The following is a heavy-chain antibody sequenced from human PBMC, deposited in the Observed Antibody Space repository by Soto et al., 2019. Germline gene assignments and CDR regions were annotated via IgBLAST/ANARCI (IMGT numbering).Heavy chain of an antibody. V-gene: IGHV3-33*01. CDR3: ARVGYCSSTSCRNKYYYYYYGMDV. CDR2: IWYDGSNK. D-gene: IGHD2-2*01. J-gene: IGHJ6*02. Sequence: GGSLRLSCAASGFTFSSYGMHWVRQAPGKGLEWVAVIWYDGSNKYYADSVKGRFTISRDNSKNTLYLQMNSLRAEDTAVYYCARVGYCSSTSCRNKYYYYYYGMDVWGQGTTVTVSS. CDR1: GFTFSSYG.